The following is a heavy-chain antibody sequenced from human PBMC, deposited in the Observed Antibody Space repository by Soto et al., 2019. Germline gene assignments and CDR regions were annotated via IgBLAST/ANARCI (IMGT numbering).Heavy chain of an antibody. CDR1: GFPFTVFW. V-gene: IGHV3-7*01. J-gene: IGHJ1*01. CDR2: INQGGSET. Sequence: EVQLVESGGALVQPGGSLRLSCAASGFPFTVFWMSWVRRVPGKGLEWLANINQGGSETYYVDSVKGRFTISRDNAANLVYLEMNSLGAEDTAVYYCARDGPIQQLGQSYQFWGQGTLVTVSS. D-gene: IGHD4-4*01. CDR3: ARDGPIQQLGQSYQF.